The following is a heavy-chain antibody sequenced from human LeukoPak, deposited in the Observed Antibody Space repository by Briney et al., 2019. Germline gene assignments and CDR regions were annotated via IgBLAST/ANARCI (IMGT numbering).Heavy chain of an antibody. CDR3: GSDLYLGY. Sequence: GGSLRLSCAASGFXFSSYWIHWVRQAPGKGPVWVSRINSDGTTTNYADSVKGRFTISRDNAKHTLYLQMNSLRAEDTAVYYCGSDLYLGYWGQGSLVTVSS. V-gene: IGHV3-74*01. J-gene: IGHJ4*02. CDR2: INSDGTTT. CDR1: GFXFSSYW.